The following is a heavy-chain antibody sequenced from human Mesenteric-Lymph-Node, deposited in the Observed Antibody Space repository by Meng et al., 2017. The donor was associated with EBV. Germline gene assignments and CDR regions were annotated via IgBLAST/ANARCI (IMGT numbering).Heavy chain of an antibody. J-gene: IGHJ4*02. D-gene: IGHD3-22*01. CDR2: INAGNGNT. V-gene: IGHV1-3*01. CDR3: ARDRTSNYYDSSGYYPWYFDY. Sequence: VSLVPSGAEVKKPGVSVKVSCKASGYTFTSYAMHWVRQAPGQRLEWMGWINAGNGNTKYSQKFQGRVTITRDTSASTAYMELSSLRSDDTAVYYCARDRTSNYYDSSGYYPWYFDYWGQGTLVTVSS. CDR1: GYTFTSYA.